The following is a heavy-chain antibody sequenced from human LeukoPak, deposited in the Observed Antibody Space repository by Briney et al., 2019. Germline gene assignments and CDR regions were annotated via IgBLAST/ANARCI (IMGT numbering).Heavy chain of an antibody. Sequence: SETLSLTCTVSGGSISSSSYYWGWIRQPPGKGLEWIGSIYYSGSTYYNPSLKSRVTISVDTSKNQFSLKLSSVTAADTAVYYCARDLRYCSSTSCYNGFSRGKDDYWGQGTLVTVSS. J-gene: IGHJ4*02. V-gene: IGHV4-39*07. CDR2: IYYSGST. D-gene: IGHD2-2*02. CDR1: GGSISSSSYY. CDR3: ARDLRYCSSTSCYNGFSRGKDDY.